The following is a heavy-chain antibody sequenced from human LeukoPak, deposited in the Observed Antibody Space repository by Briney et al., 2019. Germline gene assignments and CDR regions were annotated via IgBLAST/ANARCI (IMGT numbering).Heavy chain of an antibody. CDR2: IKQDGSEK. CDR3: ARELSHSSSWINDAFDI. J-gene: IGHJ3*02. D-gene: IGHD6-13*01. CDR1: GFTFSSYW. V-gene: IGHV3-7*01. Sequence: GGSLILSCAASGFTFSSYWMSWVRQAPGKGLEWVANIKQDGSEKYYVDSVKGRFTISRDNAKNSLYLQMNSLRAEDTAVYYCARELSHSSSWINDAFDIWGQGTMVTVPS.